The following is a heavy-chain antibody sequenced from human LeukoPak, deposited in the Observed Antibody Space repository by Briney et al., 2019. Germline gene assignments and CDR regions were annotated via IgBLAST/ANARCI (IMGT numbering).Heavy chain of an antibody. V-gene: IGHV4-39*07. CDR1: GGSISSRSYY. Sequence: SETLSLTCTVSGGSISSRSYYWAWIRQPPGKGLEWIGEIYHSGSTNYNPSLKSRVTISVDKSKNQFSLKLSSVTAADTAVYYCARDSSSSGVDYWGQGTLVTVSS. J-gene: IGHJ4*02. CDR2: IYHSGST. CDR3: ARDSSSSGVDY. D-gene: IGHD6-6*01.